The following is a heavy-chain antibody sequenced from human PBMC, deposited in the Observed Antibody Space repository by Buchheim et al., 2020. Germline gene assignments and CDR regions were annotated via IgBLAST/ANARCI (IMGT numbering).Heavy chain of an antibody. CDR2: INSDGRTT. Sequence: EVQLVESGGGLVQPGGSRRLSCAASGFTFSSYWMHWVRQAPGKGLVCVARINSDGRTTTYADSVKGRFTISRANAMNTCFLQMNSLRAEDTAVYYCVTSGSYYYYAMDVWGQGTT. CDR3: VTSGSYYYYAMDV. D-gene: IGHD3-22*01. CDR1: GFTFSSYW. V-gene: IGHV3-74*01. J-gene: IGHJ6*02.